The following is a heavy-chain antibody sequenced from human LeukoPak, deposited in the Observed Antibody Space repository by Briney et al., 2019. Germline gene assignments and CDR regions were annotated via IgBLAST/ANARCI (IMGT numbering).Heavy chain of an antibody. Sequence: GGSLRLSCAASGFTVSSNYMSWVRQAPGKGLEWVSVIYSGGSTYYADSVKGRFTISRDNSKNTLYLQMNSLRAEDTAVYYCARGESSGWYGYYYYYMDVWGKGTTVTISS. V-gene: IGHV3-66*01. D-gene: IGHD6-19*01. J-gene: IGHJ6*03. CDR3: ARGESSGWYGYYYYYMDV. CDR2: IYSGGST. CDR1: GFTVSSNY.